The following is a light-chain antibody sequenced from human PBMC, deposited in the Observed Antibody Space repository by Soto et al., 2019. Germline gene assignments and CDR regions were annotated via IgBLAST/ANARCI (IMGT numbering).Light chain of an antibody. Sequence: EIALTQSPGTLSLSPGERATLSCRASQNISSGYLAWYQQKPGLAPRLLIYGASSRATGIPDRFSGSGSGTDFTLTISRLEPEDFAVYYCQHYGSSRTFGQGTKLEIK. J-gene: IGKJ2*01. CDR1: QNISSGY. V-gene: IGKV3-20*01. CDR3: QHYGSSRT. CDR2: GAS.